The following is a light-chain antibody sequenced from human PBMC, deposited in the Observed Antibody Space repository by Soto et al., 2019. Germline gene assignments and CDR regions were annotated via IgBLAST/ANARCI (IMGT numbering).Light chain of an antibody. J-gene: IGKJ1*01. CDR1: QSVSHW. V-gene: IGKV1-5*03. CDR2: KAS. Sequence: DIQMTQSPSTLSASIGDTVTITCRASQSVSHWLAWYQQKPGKAPKLLIYKASTLERGVPSRFSGIGSGTEFTLIISSLQPDDFATYYCQEYTSDSKTFGQGTKVEVK. CDR3: QEYTSDSKT.